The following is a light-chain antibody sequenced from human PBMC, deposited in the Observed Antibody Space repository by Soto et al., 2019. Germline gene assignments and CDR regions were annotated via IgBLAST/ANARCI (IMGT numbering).Light chain of an antibody. J-gene: IGLJ2*01. Sequence: QSVLTQPPAVSAAPGQKVTISCSGSGSNIGINYVSWYQQLPGTAPKLLIYDNNKRPSGIPDRFAGSQSGTSATLGITGLQTGDEADYYCGTWDNNLNIVVFGGGTKLTVL. CDR3: GTWDNNLNIVV. CDR2: DNN. CDR1: GSNIGINY. V-gene: IGLV1-51*01.